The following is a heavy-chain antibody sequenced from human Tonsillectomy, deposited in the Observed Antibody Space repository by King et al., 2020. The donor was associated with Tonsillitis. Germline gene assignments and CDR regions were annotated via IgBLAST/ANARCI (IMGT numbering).Heavy chain of an antibody. CDR2: INPNSGAT. CDR1: GYSFTGYY. CDR3: ARDGGYFDSSGPNDY. D-gene: IGHD3-22*01. J-gene: IGHJ4*02. Sequence: VQLVESGAEVKKPGASVKVSCKASGYSFTGYYMHWVRQAPGQGPEWMGWINPNSGATDYAQKFQGRVTMTRDTSISTAYMEVSRLTSDDTAVYYCARDGGYFDSSGPNDYWGQGTLVTVSS. V-gene: IGHV1-2*02.